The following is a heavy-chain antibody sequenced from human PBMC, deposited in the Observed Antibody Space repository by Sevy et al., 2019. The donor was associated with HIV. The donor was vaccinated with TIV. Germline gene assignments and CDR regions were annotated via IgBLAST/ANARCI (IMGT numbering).Heavy chain of an antibody. CDR3: ARLEQRHCNGAHCYPFDY. CDR1: GYSFTTYW. D-gene: IGHD2-21*01. CDR2: IYPDDSDT. Sequence: GESLKISCEGSGYSFTTYWIGWVRQMPGKGLEWMGVIYPDDSDTRYNPSFPGQVTISADKSINTASLEWSSLKASDTAIYYCARLEQRHCNGAHCYPFDYWGQGTLVTVSS. J-gene: IGHJ4*02. V-gene: IGHV5-51*01.